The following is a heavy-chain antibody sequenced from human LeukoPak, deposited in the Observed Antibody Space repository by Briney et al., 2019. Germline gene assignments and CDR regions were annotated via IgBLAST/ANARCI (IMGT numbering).Heavy chain of an antibody. J-gene: IGHJ5*02. CDR1: GFTVSSNY. D-gene: IGHD2-21*02. CDR2: IYSGGST. V-gene: IGHV3-53*01. Sequence: PGGSLRLSCAASGFTVSSNYMSWVRQAPGKGLEWVSVIYSGGSTYYADSVKGRFTISRDNSKNTLYLQMNSLRAEDTAVYYCARVPLPVVVTAISTNWFDPWGQGTLVTVSS. CDR3: ARVPLPVVVTAISTNWFDP.